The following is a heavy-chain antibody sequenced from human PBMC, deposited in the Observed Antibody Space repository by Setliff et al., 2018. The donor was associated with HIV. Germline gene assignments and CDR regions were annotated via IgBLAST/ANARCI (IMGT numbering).Heavy chain of an antibody. CDR1: GFSFGSYW. V-gene: IGHV3-7*03. J-gene: IGHJ4*02. D-gene: IGHD3-22*01. CDR3: ARDQYFYDTSGYYRGSAFDF. Sequence: GGSLRLSCVASGFSFGSYWMSWVRQAPGKGPEWVAHIKQDASEKYFVDSVKGRFTISRDNAKNSLYLQMDSLRAEDTAVYYCARDQYFYDTSGYYRGSAFDFWGQGTLVTVSS. CDR2: IKQDASEK.